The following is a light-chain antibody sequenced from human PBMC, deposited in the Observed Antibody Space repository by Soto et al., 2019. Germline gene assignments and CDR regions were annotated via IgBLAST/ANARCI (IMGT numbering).Light chain of an antibody. CDR1: QSVSSY. Sequence: EIVLTQSPATLSLSPGERATLSCRASQSVSSYLAWYQQKPGQAPSLLIYDASNRATGIPARFSVSVSGTDVTLTISRLETEDGALYYCQQYGTSRWTFGQGTKVDIK. CDR3: QQYGTSRWT. V-gene: IGKV3-11*01. J-gene: IGKJ1*01. CDR2: DAS.